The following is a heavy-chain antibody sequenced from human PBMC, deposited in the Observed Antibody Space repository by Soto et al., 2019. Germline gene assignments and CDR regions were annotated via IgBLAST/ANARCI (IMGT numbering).Heavy chain of an antibody. Sequence: QLQLQESGPGLVKPSETLSLTCTVSGGSISSSSYYWGWIRQPPGKGLEWIGSIYYSGSTYYNPSLKSRVTISVDTSKNQFSLKLSSVTAADTAVYYCARFFIAAARTDEDYWGQGTLVTVSS. CDR2: IYYSGST. J-gene: IGHJ4*02. D-gene: IGHD6-13*01. CDR1: GGSISSSSYY. CDR3: ARFFIAAARTDEDY. V-gene: IGHV4-39*01.